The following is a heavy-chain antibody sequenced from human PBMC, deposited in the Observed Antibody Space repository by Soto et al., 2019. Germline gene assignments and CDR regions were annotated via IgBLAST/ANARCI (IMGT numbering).Heavy chain of an antibody. CDR1: GGSISSYY. J-gene: IGHJ6*02. D-gene: IGHD3-10*01. V-gene: IGHV4-59*08. CDR3: ARQGFGPLHGLVDV. Sequence: SETLSLTCTVSGGSISSYYWSWIRQPPGKGLEWIGYIYYTGSTNYNPSLKSRVTISVDTSKNQFSLKLTSVTAADTAVYYCARQGFGPLHGLVDVWGQGTTVTVSS. CDR2: IYYTGST.